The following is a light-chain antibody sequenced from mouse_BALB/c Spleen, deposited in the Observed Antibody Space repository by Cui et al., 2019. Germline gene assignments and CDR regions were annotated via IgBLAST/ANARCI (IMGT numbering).Light chain of an antibody. CDR3: QQWSSNPLT. Sequence: QIVLSQSPAILSASPGEKVTMNCRASSRVSYMHWYQQKPGSSPKPWIYNTSNLASGVPASFSGSGSGTSYSLTISRLEAEDAATYYCQQWSSNPLTFGAGTKLELK. CDR1: SRVSY. V-gene: IGKV4-72*01. J-gene: IGKJ5*01. CDR2: NTS.